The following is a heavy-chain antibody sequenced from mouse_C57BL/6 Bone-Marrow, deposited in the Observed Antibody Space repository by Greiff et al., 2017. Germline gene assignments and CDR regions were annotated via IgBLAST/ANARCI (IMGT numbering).Heavy chain of an antibody. CDR2: INPSNGGT. CDR1: GYTFTSYW. V-gene: IGHV1-53*01. CDR3: ARGDYGSSPLYEMDY. D-gene: IGHD1-1*01. Sequence: QVQLQQPGTELVKPGASVKLSCKASGYTFTSYWLHWVKQRPGQGLEWIGNINPSNGGTNYNEKFKSKATLTVDKSSSTAYMQLSSLTSEDSAVYYCARGDYGSSPLYEMDYWGQGTSVTVSS. J-gene: IGHJ4*01.